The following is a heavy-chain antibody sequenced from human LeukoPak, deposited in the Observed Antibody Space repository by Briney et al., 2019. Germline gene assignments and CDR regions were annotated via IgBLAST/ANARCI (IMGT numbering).Heavy chain of an antibody. CDR3: AKEGDYDFWSGDYYYYYYMDV. Sequence: GGSLRLSCAASGFTFSGHGMNWVRQAPGKGLEWVAFIRYDGSHKYYADSVKGRFTISRDNSKNTLYLQMNSLRAEDTAVYYCAKEGDYDFWSGDYYYYYYMDVWGKGTTVTVSS. CDR2: IRYDGSHK. D-gene: IGHD3-3*01. V-gene: IGHV3-30*02. J-gene: IGHJ6*03. CDR1: GFTFSGHG.